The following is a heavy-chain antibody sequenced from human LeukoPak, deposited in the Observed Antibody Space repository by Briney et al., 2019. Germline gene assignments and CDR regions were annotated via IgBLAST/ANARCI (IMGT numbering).Heavy chain of an antibody. CDR1: GLTFSSYA. V-gene: IGHV3-23*01. D-gene: IGHD2-21*02. J-gene: IGHJ4*02. CDR3: AKDLTHIVVVTAIFDY. Sequence: GGSLRLSCAASGLTFSSYAMMWLRQAPGKGLEWVSAISGSGGSTYYADSVKGRFTISRDNSKNTLYLQMNSLRAEDTAVYYCAKDLTHIVVVTAIFDYWGQGTLVTVSS. CDR2: ISGSGGST.